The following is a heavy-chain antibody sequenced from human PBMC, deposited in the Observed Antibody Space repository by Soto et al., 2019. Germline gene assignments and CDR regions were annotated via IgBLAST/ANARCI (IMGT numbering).Heavy chain of an antibody. J-gene: IGHJ6*02. Sequence: GGSLRLSCAASGFTFSSYWMNWVRQAPGKGLEWVGRIKSKTDGGTTDYAAPVKGRFTISRDDSKNTLYLQMNSLKTEDTAVYYCTTYSYGTRYYYYGMDVWGQGTTVTVSS. CDR1: GFTFSSYW. CDR3: TTYSYGTRYYYYGMDV. V-gene: IGHV3-15*07. CDR2: IKSKTDGGTT. D-gene: IGHD5-18*01.